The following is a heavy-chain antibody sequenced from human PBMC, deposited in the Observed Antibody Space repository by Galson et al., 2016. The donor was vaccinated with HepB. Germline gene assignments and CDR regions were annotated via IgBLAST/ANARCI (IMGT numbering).Heavy chain of an antibody. CDR1: GFTFSSYW. CDR3: AKGLQVDKAMVGAY. Sequence: SLRLSCAASGFTFSSYWMYWVRQAPGKGLVWVSRIDSDGITTAYADSVKGRFTISRGNSKSTLYLQMNTLRADDTAVYYCAKGLQVDKAMVGAYWGQGTLVTVSS. J-gene: IGHJ4*02. CDR2: IDSDGITT. V-gene: IGHV3-74*01. D-gene: IGHD5-18*01.